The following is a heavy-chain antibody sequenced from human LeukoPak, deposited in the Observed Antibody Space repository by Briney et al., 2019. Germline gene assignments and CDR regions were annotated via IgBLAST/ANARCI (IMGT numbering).Heavy chain of an antibody. J-gene: IGHJ3*02. D-gene: IGHD3-9*01. CDR3: ARHVGLLGYYDIVTGFSSAFDI. CDR1: GYSFTSYW. CDR2: IYPGDSDT. Sequence: GESLKISCKGSGYSFTSYWIGWVRQMPGKGLEWMGIIYPGDSDTRYSPSFQGQVTISADKSISTAYLQWSSLKASDTAMYYCARHVGLLGYYDIVTGFSSAFDIWGQGTMVTVSS. V-gene: IGHV5-51*01.